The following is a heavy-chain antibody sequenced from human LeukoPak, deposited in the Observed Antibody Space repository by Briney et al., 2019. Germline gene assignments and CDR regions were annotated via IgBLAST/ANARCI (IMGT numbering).Heavy chain of an antibody. Sequence: PSETLSLTYTVSGGSISSYYWSWIRQPAGKGLEWIGRIYGSGSTNYNPSLKSRVTLSVDTSKNQFSLKLSSVTAADTAVYYCARSTPYYDFWSGYYTPFDYWGQGTLVTVSS. CDR2: IYGSGST. CDR1: GGSISSYY. CDR3: ARSTPYYDFWSGYYTPFDY. V-gene: IGHV4-4*07. J-gene: IGHJ4*02. D-gene: IGHD3-3*01.